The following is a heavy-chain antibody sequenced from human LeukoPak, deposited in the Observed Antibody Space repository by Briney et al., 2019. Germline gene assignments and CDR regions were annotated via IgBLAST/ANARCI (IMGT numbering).Heavy chain of an antibody. CDR3: ARGGFVEGWPYYYYYYMDV. J-gene: IGHJ6*03. D-gene: IGHD6-19*01. CDR1: GGTFSSYA. Sequence: SVKVSCKAPGGTFSSYAINWVRQALGQGLEWMGGIISIFETADYAQKFQGRVTITADESTSTAYMELSSLRSEDTAVYYCARGGFVEGWPYYYYYYMDVWGKGTTVTISS. CDR2: IISIFETA. V-gene: IGHV1-69*13.